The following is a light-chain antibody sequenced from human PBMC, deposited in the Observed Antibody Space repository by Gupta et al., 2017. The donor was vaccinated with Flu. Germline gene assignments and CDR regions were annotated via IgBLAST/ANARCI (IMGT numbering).Light chain of an antibody. Sequence: SYELTQPPSPSVSPGQTAKITCSGNTLSNQYTYWYQQKPGQAPVLVIFKDTERPSGIPERFSGSNSGTTVTLTISGVQAEDEAAYYCQSADNSGTYVLFGGGTRLTV. CDR2: KDT. V-gene: IGLV3-25*03. J-gene: IGLJ3*02. CDR1: TLSNQY. CDR3: QSADNSGTYVL.